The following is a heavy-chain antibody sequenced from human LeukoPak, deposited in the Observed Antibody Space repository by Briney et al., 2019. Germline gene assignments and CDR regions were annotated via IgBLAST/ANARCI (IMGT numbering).Heavy chain of an antibody. D-gene: IGHD3-22*01. Sequence: PGGSLRLSCAASGFTFSSYAMSWVRQAPGKGLEWVSAISGSGGSTYYADSVKGRFTISRDNAKNSLYLQMNSLRAEDTAVYYCARENYYDSSGYSDYWGQGTLVTVSS. CDR2: ISGSGGST. CDR1: GFTFSSYA. CDR3: ARENYYDSSGYSDY. J-gene: IGHJ4*02. V-gene: IGHV3-23*01.